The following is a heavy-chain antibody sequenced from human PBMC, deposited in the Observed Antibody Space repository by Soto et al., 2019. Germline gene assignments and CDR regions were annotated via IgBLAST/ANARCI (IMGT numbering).Heavy chain of an antibody. CDR2: IIPIFGTA. D-gene: IGHD4-4*01. J-gene: IGHJ6*02. V-gene: IGHV1-69*12. CDR3: ARFRGTDYRNSHYYYYGMDV. CDR1: GGTFSSYA. Sequence: QVQLVQSGAEVKKPGSSVKVSCKASGGTFSSYAISWVRQAPGQGLEWMGGIIPIFGTANYAQKFQGRVRITADESTSTAYMELSSLRSEDTAVYYCARFRGTDYRNSHYYYYGMDVWGQGTTVTVSS.